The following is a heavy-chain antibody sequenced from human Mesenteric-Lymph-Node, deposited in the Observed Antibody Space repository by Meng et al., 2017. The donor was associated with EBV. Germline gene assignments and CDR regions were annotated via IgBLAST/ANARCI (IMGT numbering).Heavy chain of an antibody. J-gene: IGHJ4*02. CDR2: IYHSGST. V-gene: IGHV4-31*11. CDR3: ARDFGGNSDY. D-gene: IGHD4-23*01. Sequence: QVPLQGSGPGLVKPSQTLSLTCAVSCVSISNGGYYWSWIRQPPGKGLEWIGYIYHSGSTYYNPSLESRATISVDTSKHEFSLKLSSVTAADTAVYYCARDFGGNSDYWGQGTLVTVSS. CDR1: CVSISNGGYY.